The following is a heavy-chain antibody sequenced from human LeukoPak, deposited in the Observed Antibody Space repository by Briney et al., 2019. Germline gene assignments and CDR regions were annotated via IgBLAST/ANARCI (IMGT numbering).Heavy chain of an antibody. CDR1: GFTFTSSA. V-gene: IGHV1-58*01. D-gene: IGHD4-23*01. Sequence: SVKVSCKASGFTFTSSAVQWVRQARGQRLEWIGWIVVGSGNTNYAQKFQGRVTMTRDTSTSTVYMELSSLRSEDTAVYYCARDRATVAGYWGQGTLVTVSS. J-gene: IGHJ4*02. CDR2: IVVGSGNT. CDR3: ARDRATVAGY.